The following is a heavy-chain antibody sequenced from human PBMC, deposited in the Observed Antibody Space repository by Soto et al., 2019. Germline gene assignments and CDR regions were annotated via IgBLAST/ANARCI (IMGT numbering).Heavy chain of an antibody. CDR2: IYYSGST. CDR3: ARSVFP. CDR1: GGSISSGGYY. J-gene: IGHJ5*02. V-gene: IGHV4-31*03. Sequence: QVQLQESGPGLVKPSQTLSLTCTVSGGSISSGGYYWNWIRQHPGKGLEWIGYIYYSGSTYYNPSPXSXXSMSVDTAKNQFSLKLSSVTAADTAVYYCARSVFPWGQGTLVTVSS.